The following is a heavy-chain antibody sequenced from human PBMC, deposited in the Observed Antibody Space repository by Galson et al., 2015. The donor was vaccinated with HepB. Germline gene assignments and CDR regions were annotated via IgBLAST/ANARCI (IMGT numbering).Heavy chain of an antibody. J-gene: IGHJ3*02. D-gene: IGHD4/OR15-4a*01. CDR3: ARDRDYGGRGLGAFDI. CDR1: GFTFSPYA. V-gene: IGHV3-30-3*01. CDR2: SSYDGSNK. Sequence: SLRLSCAASGFTFSPYAIHWVRQAPGKGLEWVAGSSYDGSNKYYADSVRGRITISRDNSKNTLYLLMSSLRPEDTAVYYCARDRDYGGRGLGAFDIWGQGTMVTVSS.